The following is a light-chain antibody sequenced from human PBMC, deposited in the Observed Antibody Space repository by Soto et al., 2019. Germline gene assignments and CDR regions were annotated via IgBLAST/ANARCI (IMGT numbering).Light chain of an antibody. Sequence: EIVLTQSPATLSLSPGERATLSCRASQSVSSYLAWYQQKPGQAPRLLIYDASNRATGIPARFSGSGSGTDFTLTISSLEPEYVAVYYCQQRSNWPPMYTFGQGTKLEIK. V-gene: IGKV3-11*01. J-gene: IGKJ2*01. CDR1: QSVSSY. CDR2: DAS. CDR3: QQRSNWPPMYT.